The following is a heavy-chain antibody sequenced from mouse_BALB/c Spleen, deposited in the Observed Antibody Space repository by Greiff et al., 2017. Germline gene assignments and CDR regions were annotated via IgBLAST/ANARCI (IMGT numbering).Heavy chain of an antibody. CDR1: GFTFTDYY. CDR3: AREGDSSGYVAY. V-gene: IGHV7-3*02. J-gene: IGHJ3*01. D-gene: IGHD3-2*01. Sequence: EVQLVESGGGLVQPGGSLRLSCATSGFTFTDYYMSWVRQPPGKALEWLGFIRNKANGYTTEYSASVKGRFTISRDNSQSILYLQMNTLRAEDSATYYCAREGDSSGYVAYWGQGTLVTVSA. CDR2: IRNKANGYTT.